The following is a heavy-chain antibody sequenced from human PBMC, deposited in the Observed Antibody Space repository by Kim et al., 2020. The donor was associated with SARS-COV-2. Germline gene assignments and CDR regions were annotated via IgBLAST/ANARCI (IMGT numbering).Heavy chain of an antibody. V-gene: IGHV3-23*01. J-gene: IGHJ2*01. CDR1: GFTFSSYA. D-gene: IGHD3-22*01. CDR2: ISGSGGST. CDR3: ASTEVVIDWYFDL. Sequence: GGSLRLSCAASGFTFSSYAMSWVRQAPGKRLEWVSAISGSGGSTYYADSVKGRFTISRDNSKNTLYLQMNSLRAEDTAVYYCASTEVVIDWYFDLWGRGTLVTVSS.